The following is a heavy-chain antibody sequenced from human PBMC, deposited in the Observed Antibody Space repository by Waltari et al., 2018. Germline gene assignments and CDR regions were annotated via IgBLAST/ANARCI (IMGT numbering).Heavy chain of an antibody. Sequence: QVQLVQSGAEVKKPGSSGQVSCKASGGTFSTYAISWVRQAPGQGLEWMGGIIPIFGTANYAQKFQGRVTITADESTSTAYMELSSLRSEDTAVYYCAREVVVTAIRWNYFDYWGQGTLVTVSS. J-gene: IGHJ4*02. CDR3: AREVVVTAIRWNYFDY. D-gene: IGHD2-21*02. CDR1: GGTFSTYA. V-gene: IGHV1-69*01. CDR2: IIPIFGTA.